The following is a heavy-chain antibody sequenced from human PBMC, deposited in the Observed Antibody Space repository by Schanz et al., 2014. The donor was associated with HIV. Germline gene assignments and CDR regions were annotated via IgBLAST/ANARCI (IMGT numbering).Heavy chain of an antibody. V-gene: IGHV3-23*04. CDR1: GFSFLRYE. CDR2: LSGSGDRT. D-gene: IGHD3-9*01. J-gene: IGHJ4*02. CDR3: AKADEIRHFDWYHPPFDS. Sequence: DVQLVESGGGLVQPGGSLRISCVASGFSFLRYEMSWVRQAPGKGLEWLSTLSGSGDRTYYADSVKGRVTISRDNSKNTLYLQMNSLRVEDTAVYYCAKADEIRHFDWYHPPFDSWGQGTLVTVSS.